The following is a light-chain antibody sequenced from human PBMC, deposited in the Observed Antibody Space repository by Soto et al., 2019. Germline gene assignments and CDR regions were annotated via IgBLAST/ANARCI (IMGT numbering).Light chain of an antibody. V-gene: IGKV1-33*01. Sequence: DIQMTQSPSSLSASVGDRVTITCQASQDISNYLNWYQQKPGKAPKLLIYDASNLETGVPSRFIGSGSGTDFTFPISSLQPEDIATYYCQQYDNLPLYTFGQGTKLEIK. J-gene: IGKJ2*01. CDR3: QQYDNLPLYT. CDR1: QDISNY. CDR2: DAS.